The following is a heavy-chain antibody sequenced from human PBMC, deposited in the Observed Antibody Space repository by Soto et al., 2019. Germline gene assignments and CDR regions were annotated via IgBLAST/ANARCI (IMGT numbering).Heavy chain of an antibody. Sequence: QVQLVQSGAEVKKPGASVKVSCKASGYAFSRYAINWIRQAPGQGLEWLGWINAGSGGTKYSQNFQGRVTISRDTAASTDYLDLSSLRSDDTAVYYCARERGSTATFDYWGQGTLVTVSS. CDR3: ARERGSTATFDY. D-gene: IGHD4-17*01. V-gene: IGHV1-3*01. CDR1: GYAFSRYA. CDR2: INAGSGGT. J-gene: IGHJ4*02.